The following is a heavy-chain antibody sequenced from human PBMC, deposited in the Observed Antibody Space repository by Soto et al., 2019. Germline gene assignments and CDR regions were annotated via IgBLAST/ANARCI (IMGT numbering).Heavy chain of an antibody. Sequence: SETLSLTCTVSGGSISSGDYYWTWIRQPPGKGLEWIGYIYYSGSAYYNPSLKSRVTMSLDTSKNQFSLKLSSVTAADTAAYYCATTPTLGYTDYWGQGTLVTVSS. CDR1: GGSISSGDYY. V-gene: IGHV4-30-4*01. CDR2: IYYSGSA. CDR3: ATTPTLGYTDY. D-gene: IGHD3-16*02. J-gene: IGHJ4*02.